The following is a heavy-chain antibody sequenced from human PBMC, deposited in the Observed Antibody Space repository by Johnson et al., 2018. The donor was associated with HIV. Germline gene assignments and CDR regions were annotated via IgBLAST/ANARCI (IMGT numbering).Heavy chain of an antibody. D-gene: IGHD5-12*01. J-gene: IGHJ3*02. CDR1: GFTFSSYA. CDR3: ARGGYSGYDPAGPNAFDI. V-gene: IGHV3-30*04. Sequence: QVQLVESGGGVVQPGRSLRLSCAASGFTFSSYAMHWVRQAPGKGLEWVALISHDGNNKYYADSVKGRFTISRDNSKNTLYLQMNSLRAEDTAVYYCARGGYSGYDPAGPNAFDIWGQGTMVTVSS. CDR2: ISHDGNNK.